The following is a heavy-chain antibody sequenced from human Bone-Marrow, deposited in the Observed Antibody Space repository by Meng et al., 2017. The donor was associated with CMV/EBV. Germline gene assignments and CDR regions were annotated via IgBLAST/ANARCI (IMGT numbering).Heavy chain of an antibody. CDR2: IGSAGDT. CDR3: ARGTGVSSGFYSYGLDV. CDR1: TFTFNNYD. Sequence: GGSLRLSCAASTFTFNNYDMRWVRQAPGKGLEWVAAIGSAGDTYYPDSVKGRFTISRENAKKSLDLQMNSLRAGDTAVYYCARGTGVSSGFYSYGLDVWGQGTTVTVSS. J-gene: IGHJ6*02. D-gene: IGHD2-8*01. V-gene: IGHV3-13*01.